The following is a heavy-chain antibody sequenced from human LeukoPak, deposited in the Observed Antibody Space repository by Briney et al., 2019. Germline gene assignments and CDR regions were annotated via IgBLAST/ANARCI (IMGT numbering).Heavy chain of an antibody. Sequence: TGGSLRLSCAASGFTFSSYAMSWVRRAPGKGLERVSAISGSGGSTYYADSVKGRFTISRDNSKNTLYLQMNSLRAEDTAVYYCAGGDCSSTSCNVGYWGQGTLVTVSS. CDR2: ISGSGGST. V-gene: IGHV3-23*01. D-gene: IGHD2-2*01. J-gene: IGHJ4*02. CDR1: GFTFSSYA. CDR3: AGGDCSSTSCNVGY.